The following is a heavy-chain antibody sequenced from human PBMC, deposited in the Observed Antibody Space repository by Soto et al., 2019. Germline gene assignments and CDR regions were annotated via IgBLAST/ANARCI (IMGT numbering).Heavy chain of an antibody. D-gene: IGHD6-13*01. CDR3: ARNGAYSMDS. CDR1: GGSITSGHW. J-gene: IGHJ4*02. CDR2: ILHSGST. Sequence: QVQLQESGPGLVKPSGTLSLICAVSGGSITSGHWWRWVRQPPGKGLEWIGEILHSGSTSYNPSLQSRVTMSVDKSKNQFSLNVISVDAADTAVYYCARNGAYSMDSWGQGTLVTVSS. V-gene: IGHV4-4*02.